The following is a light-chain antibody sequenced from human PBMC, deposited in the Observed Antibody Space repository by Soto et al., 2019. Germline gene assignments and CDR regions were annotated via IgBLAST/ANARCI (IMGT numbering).Light chain of an antibody. J-gene: IGKJ4*01. Sequence: DIHLTQSPSFLSASVGARVTITCRASQDISGSLAWYQQKPGKAPKLLIYAASTLQNGVPSRFSGSGSGTEFTLTVSCLQPEDFATYFCQQLYSYPLTFGGGTEGEIK. CDR1: QDISGS. CDR3: QQLYSYPLT. CDR2: AAS. V-gene: IGKV1-9*01.